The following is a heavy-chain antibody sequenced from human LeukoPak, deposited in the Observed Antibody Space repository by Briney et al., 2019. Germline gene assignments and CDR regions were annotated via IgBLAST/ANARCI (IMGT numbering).Heavy chain of an antibody. D-gene: IGHD3-22*01. CDR1: GFTFSSYG. Sequence: GGSLRLSCAASGFTFSSYGMHWVRQAPGKGLEWVAYISSTGTYTDYADSVKGRFTISRDNAKNSLNLQMNSLRAEDTAVYYCARGGVRDYYDNSGYYQKWGQGTLVTVSS. V-gene: IGHV3-21*05. CDR2: ISSTGTYT. J-gene: IGHJ4*02. CDR3: ARGGVRDYYDNSGYYQK.